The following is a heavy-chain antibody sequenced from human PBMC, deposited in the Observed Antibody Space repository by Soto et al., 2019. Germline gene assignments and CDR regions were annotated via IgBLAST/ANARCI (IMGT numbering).Heavy chain of an antibody. CDR1: GGSISSYY. V-gene: IGHV4-59*08. CDR2: IHYTGSS. J-gene: IGHJ6*02. Sequence: PSETLSLTCTVSGGSISSYYWSWIRQPPGKGLEWIGYIHYTGSSNYNPSLKSRVTISVDTSKNHFSLKLSSVTAADTAVYYCAREPNYYYGMDVWGQGTTVTVSS. D-gene: IGHD1-1*01. CDR3: AREPNYYYGMDV.